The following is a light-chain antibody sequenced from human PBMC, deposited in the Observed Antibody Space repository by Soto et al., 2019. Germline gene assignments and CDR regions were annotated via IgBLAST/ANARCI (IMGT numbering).Light chain of an antibody. CDR2: KAS. V-gene: IGKV1-5*03. CDR3: QQYEAYPLT. CDR1: QSINSW. J-gene: IGKJ4*01. Sequence: DIQLTQSPSTLSASVGDRVTITCRASQSINSWLAWYQQKPGKAPKLLVHKASSLESGVPSRFSGSGSGTEFTLTISTLQPDDFATYYCQQYEAYPLTFGGGTKVDI.